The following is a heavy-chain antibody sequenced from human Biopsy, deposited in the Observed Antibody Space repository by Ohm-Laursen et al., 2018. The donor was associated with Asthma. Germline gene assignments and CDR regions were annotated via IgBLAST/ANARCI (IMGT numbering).Heavy chain of an antibody. CDR3: ARDVMEWYLPAFDF. CDR1: GFTFRSYA. CDR2: DGSYYDGGLK. J-gene: IGHJ4*02. V-gene: IGHV3-30-3*01. Sequence: SLRLSCAASGFTFRSYAMHWVRQAPGKGLEWVAVDGSYYDGGLKYYADSVNGRFTVSRDDSKNTLYLQMNSLRPDDTAVYYCARDVMEWYLPAFDFWGQGTLVTVSS. D-gene: IGHD3-3*01.